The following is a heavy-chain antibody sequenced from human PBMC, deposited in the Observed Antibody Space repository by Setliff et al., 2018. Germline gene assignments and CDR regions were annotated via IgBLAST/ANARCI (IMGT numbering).Heavy chain of an antibody. CDR1: GGSISSMSYY. D-gene: IGHD1-1*01. CDR3: RQAVVGRDVFDI. J-gene: IGHJ3*02. CDR2: IYHSGSS. V-gene: IGHV4-39*07. Sequence: SETLSLTCTVSGGSISSMSYYWGWIRQPPGKGLEWIGSIYHSGSSYYNSSLRSRVTISVDTSRKQFSLTLRYVTAADTALYYCRQAVVGRDVFDIWGQGTVVTV.